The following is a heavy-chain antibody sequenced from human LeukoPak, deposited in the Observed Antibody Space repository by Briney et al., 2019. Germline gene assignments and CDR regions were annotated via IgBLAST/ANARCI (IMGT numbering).Heavy chain of an antibody. V-gene: IGHV3-23*01. CDR3: TTWSGFRND. D-gene: IGHD3-10*01. Sequence: GGSLRLSCAASGFTFSSYSMTWVRQTPGKGLEWVSGISDSGGSTYYADSVKGRFTISRDNSLNTLYLEMNSVRAEDTAVYYCTTWSGFRNDWGQGTLVTVSS. CDR2: ISDSGGST. CDR1: GFTFSSYS. J-gene: IGHJ4*02.